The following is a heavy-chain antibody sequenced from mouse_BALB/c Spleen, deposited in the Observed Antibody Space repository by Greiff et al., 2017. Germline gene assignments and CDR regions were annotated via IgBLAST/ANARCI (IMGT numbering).Heavy chain of an antibody. Sequence: EVKLLESGGGLVQPGGSLKLSCAASGFTFSSYTMPWVRQTPEKRLEWVAYISNGGGSTYYPDTVKGRFTISRDNAKNTLYLQLSSMKSEDTAMYYCARHGDYYGSSCGWFTYWGQGTLVTVSA. CDR1: GFTFSSYT. CDR3: ARHGDYYGSSCGWFTY. D-gene: IGHD1-1*01. CDR2: ISNGGGST. J-gene: IGHJ3*01. V-gene: IGHV5-12-2*01.